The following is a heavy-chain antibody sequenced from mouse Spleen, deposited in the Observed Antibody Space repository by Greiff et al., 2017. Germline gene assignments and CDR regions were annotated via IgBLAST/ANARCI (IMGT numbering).Heavy chain of an antibody. CDR2: ILPGSGST. V-gene: IGHV1-9*01. CDR1: GYTFTGYW. CDR3: ARVANWEDWYFDV. Sequence: QVQLKESGAELMKPGASVKLSCKATGYTFTGYWIEWVKQRPGHGLEWIGEILPGSGSTNYNEKFQGKATITADTSSNTAYLQLSSLTSEDTAVYYCARVANWEDWYFDVWGAGTTVTVSS. D-gene: IGHD4-1*01. J-gene: IGHJ1*01.